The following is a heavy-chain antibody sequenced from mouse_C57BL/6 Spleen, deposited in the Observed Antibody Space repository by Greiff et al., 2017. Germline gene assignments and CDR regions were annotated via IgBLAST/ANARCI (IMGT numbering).Heavy chain of an antibody. J-gene: IGHJ1*03. Sequence: QVQLQQSGPELVKPGASVKISCKASGYAFSSSWMNWVKQRPGKGLEWIGRIYPGDGDTNYNGKFKGKATLTADKSSSTAYMQLSSLTSEDSAVXCCARKGDDGYLYWYFDVWGTGTTVTVSS. CDR1: GYAFSSSW. V-gene: IGHV1-82*01. CDR3: ARKGDDGYLYWYFDV. CDR2: IYPGDGDT. D-gene: IGHD2-3*01.